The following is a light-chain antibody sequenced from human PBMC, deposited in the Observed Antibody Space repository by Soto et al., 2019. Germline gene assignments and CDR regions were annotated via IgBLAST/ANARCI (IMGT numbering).Light chain of an antibody. Sequence: DIQMTQSPSSLSASVGDRVSITCRASQGISNYLAWYQQRPGRVPKLLIYAASTLQSGVPSRFSGSGSGTDFTLTISSLQPEDVATYYCQRYNSAPRTFGPGTKVDIK. CDR3: QRYNSAPRT. V-gene: IGKV1-27*01. CDR1: QGISNY. J-gene: IGKJ3*01. CDR2: AAS.